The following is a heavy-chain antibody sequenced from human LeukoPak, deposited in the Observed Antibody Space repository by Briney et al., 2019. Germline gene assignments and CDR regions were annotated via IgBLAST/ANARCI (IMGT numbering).Heavy chain of an antibody. V-gene: IGHV3-21*01. D-gene: IGHD3-22*01. Sequence: GGSLRLSCAASGFPFSSYSMNWVRQAPGKGLQWVASASSSGRDIQYEKSVNGRFTVSRDNAKNSLYLQMNSLRAEDTAVYYCARYLPYDSSGYYPYYYDYYYMDVWGKGTTVTVSS. CDR2: ASSSGRDI. CDR3: ARYLPYDSSGYYPYYYDYYYMDV. CDR1: GFPFSSYS. J-gene: IGHJ6*03.